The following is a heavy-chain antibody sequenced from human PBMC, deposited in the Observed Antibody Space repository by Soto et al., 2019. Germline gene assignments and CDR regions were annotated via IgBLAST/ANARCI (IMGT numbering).Heavy chain of an antibody. Sequence: RLSCAASGFTFSSYAMSWVRQAPGKGLEWVSAISGSGGSTYYADSVKGRFTISRDNSKNTLYLQMNSLRAEDTAVYYCAKDSGDILTGDHPFDYWGQGTLVTVSS. V-gene: IGHV3-23*01. CDR1: GFTFSSYA. J-gene: IGHJ4*02. D-gene: IGHD3-9*01. CDR3: AKDSGDILTGDHPFDY. CDR2: ISGSGGST.